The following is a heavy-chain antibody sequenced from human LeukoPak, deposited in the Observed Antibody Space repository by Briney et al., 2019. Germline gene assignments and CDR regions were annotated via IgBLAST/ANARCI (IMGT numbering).Heavy chain of an antibody. J-gene: IGHJ4*02. D-gene: IGHD6-13*01. CDR3: ARDSSRTYGY. CDR2: IYSSGST. Sequence: SSETLTLTCTVSGGSISSYYWSWIRQPAGKGLEWIGRIYSSGSTNYNPSLRGRVTMSVDTSKNQFSLKLSSVTAADTAVYYCARDSSRTYGYWGQGTLVTVSS. V-gene: IGHV4-4*07. CDR1: GGSISSYY.